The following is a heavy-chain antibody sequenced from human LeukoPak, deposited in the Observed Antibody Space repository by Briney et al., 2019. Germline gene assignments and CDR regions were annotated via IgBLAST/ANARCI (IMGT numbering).Heavy chain of an antibody. CDR2: INSDGSST. CDR3: ARIADYGSGFEL. D-gene: IGHD3-10*01. V-gene: IGHV3-74*01. CDR1: GFTFSSYR. Sequence: GGSLRLSCAASGFTFSSYRMYWVRQAPGKGLVWVSRINSDGSSTTYADSVKGRFTISGDNAKNTLYLQMNSLRAEDTAVYYCARIADYGSGFELWGQGTLVTVSS. J-gene: IGHJ4*02.